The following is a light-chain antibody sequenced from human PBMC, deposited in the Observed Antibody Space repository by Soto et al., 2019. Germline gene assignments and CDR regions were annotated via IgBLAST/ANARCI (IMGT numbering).Light chain of an antibody. CDR1: QGISSY. Sequence: DIQLTQSPSFLSASVGDRVTITCRASQGISSYLAWYQQKPGKAPKLLIYAASTLQSGVPSRFSGSGSGTESTLTISSLQPEDFATYYCQQLNSYPFFGPGTKVDIK. V-gene: IGKV1-9*01. CDR3: QQLNSYPF. CDR2: AAS. J-gene: IGKJ3*01.